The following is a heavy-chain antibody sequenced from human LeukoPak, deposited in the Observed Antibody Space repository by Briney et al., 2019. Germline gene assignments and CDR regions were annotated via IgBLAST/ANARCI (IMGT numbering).Heavy chain of an antibody. D-gene: IGHD6-19*01. CDR3: ARDRQWLGVDF. Sequence: GGSLRLSCEASGFTFEDYAMSWVRQIPGKGLEWVSGINWNGDSPAYSDSVKGRFTISRDSAKNYLFLDMNSLRAEDTAFYYCARDRQWLGVDFWGQGTLVTVSS. J-gene: IGHJ4*02. CDR2: INWNGDSP. CDR1: GFTFEDYA. V-gene: IGHV3-20*04.